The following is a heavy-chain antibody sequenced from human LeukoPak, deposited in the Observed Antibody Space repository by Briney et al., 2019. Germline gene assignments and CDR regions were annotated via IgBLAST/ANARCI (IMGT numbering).Heavy chain of an antibody. CDR1: GGSISSYY. CDR3: ATRRKARAFDI. CDR2: IYYSGST. V-gene: IGHV4-59*01. Sequence: PSETLSLTCTVSGGSISSYYWSWIRQPPGKGLEWIGYIYYSGSTNYNPSLKSRVTISVDTSKNQFSLKLSSVTAADTAVYYCATRRKARAFDIWGEGTMVTVSS. J-gene: IGHJ3*02. D-gene: IGHD1-26*01.